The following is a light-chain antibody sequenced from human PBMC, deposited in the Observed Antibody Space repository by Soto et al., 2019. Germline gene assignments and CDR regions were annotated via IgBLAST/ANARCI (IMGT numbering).Light chain of an antibody. CDR2: DAS. J-gene: IGKJ4*01. Sequence: EIVLTQSPATLSLSPGERATLSCRASQSVSSYLAWYKQKPGQAPRLLIYDASNRATGIPARFSGSGSGTDFTLPISSLEPEDFAVYYCQQRSNWLTFGGATKVEIK. V-gene: IGKV3-11*01. CDR3: QQRSNWLT. CDR1: QSVSSY.